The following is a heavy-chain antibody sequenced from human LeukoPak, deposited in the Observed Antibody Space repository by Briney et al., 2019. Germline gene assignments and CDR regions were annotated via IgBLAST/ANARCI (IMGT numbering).Heavy chain of an antibody. CDR2: IKQDGSEK. CDR3: VREIRDAGYRSSWYPLDY. CDR1: GFTFSSYW. Sequence: PGGSLRLSCAASGFTFSSYWMSWVRQAPGKGLEWVANIKQDGSEKYYVDSVKGRFTISRDNAKNSLYLQMNSLRAEDTAVYYCVREIRDAGYRSSWYPLDYWGQGTLVTVSS. J-gene: IGHJ4*02. V-gene: IGHV3-7*01. D-gene: IGHD6-13*01.